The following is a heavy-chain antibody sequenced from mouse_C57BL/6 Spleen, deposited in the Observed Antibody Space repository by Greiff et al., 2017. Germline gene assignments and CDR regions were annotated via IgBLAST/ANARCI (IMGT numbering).Heavy chain of an antibody. D-gene: IGHD2-1*01. CDR1: GFSLTSYG. CDR3: ASLPLVGYFDV. Sequence: VHLVESGPGLVQPSQSLSITCTVSGFSLTSYGVHWVRQSPGKGLEWLGVIWSGGSTDYNAAFISRLSISKDNSKSQVFFKMNSLQADDTAIYYCASLPLVGYFDVWGTGTTVTVSS. CDR2: IWSGGST. J-gene: IGHJ1*03. V-gene: IGHV2-2*01.